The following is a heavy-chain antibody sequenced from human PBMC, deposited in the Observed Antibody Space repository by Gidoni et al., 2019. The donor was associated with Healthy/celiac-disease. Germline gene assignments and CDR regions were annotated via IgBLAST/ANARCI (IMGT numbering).Heavy chain of an antibody. Sequence: EVQLVESGGGLVQPGRSLRRPWAASGFTFDDDAMHWGRQAPGKGLEWVSGISWNSGSIGYADSVKGRFTISRDNAKNSLYLQMNSLRAEDTALYYCAKGSVEMATIKDYFDYWGQGTLVTVSS. CDR2: ISWNSGSI. D-gene: IGHD5-12*01. CDR3: AKGSVEMATIKDYFDY. CDR1: GFTFDDDA. V-gene: IGHV3-9*01. J-gene: IGHJ4*02.